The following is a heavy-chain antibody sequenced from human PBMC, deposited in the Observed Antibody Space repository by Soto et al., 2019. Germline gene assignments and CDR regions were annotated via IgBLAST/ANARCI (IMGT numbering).Heavy chain of an antibody. Sequence: SETLSLTCTVSGGSISSGSYYWSWIRQHPGKGLEWIGYIYYSGSTYYNPSLKSRVTISVDTSKNQFSLKLSSVTAADTAVYYCARDLRRGYYYGMDVWGQGTTVTVSS. CDR1: GGSISSGSYY. D-gene: IGHD4-17*01. V-gene: IGHV4-31*03. CDR2: IYYSGST. J-gene: IGHJ6*02. CDR3: ARDLRRGYYYGMDV.